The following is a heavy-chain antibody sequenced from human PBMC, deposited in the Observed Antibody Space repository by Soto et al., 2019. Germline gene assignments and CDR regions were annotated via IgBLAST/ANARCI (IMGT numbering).Heavy chain of an antibody. Sequence: QVQLEQSGTEVKKPGASVKISCKASGYTFIHNDINWVRQASGQGLEWMGWMSPKSGNTGSAQKFQGRVTMTSDTALPTSCMALAGLTSGDTAIVYCARMYGGSTIDTWGQGSLVVVSS. CDR2: MSPKSGNT. D-gene: IGHD5-12*01. CDR3: ARMYGGSTIDT. V-gene: IGHV1-8*01. CDR1: GYTFIHND. J-gene: IGHJ5*02.